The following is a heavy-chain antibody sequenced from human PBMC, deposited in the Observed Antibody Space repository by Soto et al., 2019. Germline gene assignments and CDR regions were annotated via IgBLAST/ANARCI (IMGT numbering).Heavy chain of an antibody. Sequence: GGSLRLCCAASGFTFSSYAMSWVRQAPGKGLEWVSAISGSDGSTYYAGSLKGRFTISRDNSRKTLYLQMNSLRAEDPAVYYCAKKGASGSSHSFDPWGQGTVVTVSS. J-gene: IGHJ5*02. CDR1: GFTFSSYA. CDR3: AKKGASGSSHSFDP. D-gene: IGHD6-25*01. V-gene: IGHV3-23*01. CDR2: ISGSDGST.